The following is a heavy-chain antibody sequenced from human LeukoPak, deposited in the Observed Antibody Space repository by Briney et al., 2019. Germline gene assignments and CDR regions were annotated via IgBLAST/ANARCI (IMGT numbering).Heavy chain of an antibody. CDR3: ARQGVTMVRGVSEINWFDP. D-gene: IGHD3-10*01. V-gene: IGHV4-39*01. Sequence: SETLSLTCTVSGGSISSSSYYWRWIRQPPGKGLEWIGSIYYSGSTYYNPSLKSRVTISVDTSKNQFSLKLSSVTAADTAVYYCARQGVTMVRGVSEINWFDPWGQGTLVTVSS. CDR1: GGSISSSSYY. CDR2: IYYSGST. J-gene: IGHJ5*02.